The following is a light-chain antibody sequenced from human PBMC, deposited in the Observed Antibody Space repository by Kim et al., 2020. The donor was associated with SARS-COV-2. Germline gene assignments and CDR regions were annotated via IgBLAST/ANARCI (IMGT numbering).Light chain of an antibody. V-gene: IGLV2-8*01. CDR3: SSYAGFNNYVI. J-gene: IGLJ2*01. Sequence: QSVTISGTGTSSDVGVYNYVSWYQQHPGKAPKLMIFEVTKRPSGVPDRFSGSTSGNTASLTVSGLQADDEADYYCSSYAGFNNYVIFGGGTQLTVL. CDR1: SSDVGVYNY. CDR2: EVT.